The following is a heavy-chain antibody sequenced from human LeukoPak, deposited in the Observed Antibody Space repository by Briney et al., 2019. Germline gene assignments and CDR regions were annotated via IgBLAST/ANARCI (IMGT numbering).Heavy chain of an antibody. CDR3: AELGITMIGGV. CDR2: ISESYGTT. CDR1: GFTFDDYA. D-gene: IGHD3-10*02. V-gene: IGHV3-23*01. Sequence: GGSLRLSCAASGFTFDDYAMTWVRQAPGKGLEWVSTISESYGTTYYADSVKGRFTISRDNSKNTLYLQMNSLRAEDTAVYYCAELGITMIGGVWGKGTTVTISS. J-gene: IGHJ6*04.